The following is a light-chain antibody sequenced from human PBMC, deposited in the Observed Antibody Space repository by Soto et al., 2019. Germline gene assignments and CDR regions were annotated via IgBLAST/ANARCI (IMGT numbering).Light chain of an antibody. CDR2: AVD. J-gene: IGLJ3*02. CDR1: SSDVGTYNY. Sequence: QSALTQPASVSGSPGQSIAISCTGTSSDVGTYNYVSWYQQHPGKAPKLLIYAVDNRPSGVSNRFSGSKSGNTASLTISGLQAEDEADYYCTSLTTSDSWVFGGGTQLTVL. V-gene: IGLV2-14*01. CDR3: TSLTTSDSWV.